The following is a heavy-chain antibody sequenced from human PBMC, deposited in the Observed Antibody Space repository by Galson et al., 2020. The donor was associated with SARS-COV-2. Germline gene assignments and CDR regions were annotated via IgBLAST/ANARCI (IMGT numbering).Heavy chain of an antibody. CDR3: AKRKEVFWLGELNQGLDV. Sequence: GGSLRLSSAASGFTFNNYAMHWVRQAPGKGLEWVALISYEGSIKYYADSVKGRFTISRDSSKNTLYLQMNSLSAGDTAVYYCAKRKEVFWLGELNQGLDVWGQGTTVTVS. CDR2: ISYEGSIK. J-gene: IGHJ6*02. V-gene: IGHV3-30*18. D-gene: IGHD3-10*01. CDR1: GFTFNNYA.